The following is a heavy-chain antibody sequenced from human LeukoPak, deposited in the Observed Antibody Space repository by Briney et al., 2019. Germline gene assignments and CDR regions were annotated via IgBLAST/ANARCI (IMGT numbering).Heavy chain of an antibody. CDR1: GFTFSSYW. CDR2: INSDGSST. Sequence: GGSLRLSCAASGFTFSSYWMHWVRQAPGKGLVWVSRINSDGSSTSYADSVKGRFTISRDNAKNTLYLQMNSLRAEDTAVYYCAKDVESGRLALDYWGQGTLVTVSS. CDR3: AKDVESGRLALDY. J-gene: IGHJ4*02. V-gene: IGHV3-74*01. D-gene: IGHD5-24*01.